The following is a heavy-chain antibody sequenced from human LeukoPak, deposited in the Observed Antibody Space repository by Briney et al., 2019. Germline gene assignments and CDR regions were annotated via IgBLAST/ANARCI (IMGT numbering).Heavy chain of an antibody. Sequence: KPSETLSLTCTVSGGSISNHFWSWIRQPPGKGLEWIGNIFYSGSTNYNPSLKSRVTISVDTSQNQFSLKLSSVTAADTAVYYCARRDMTTVTAYAFDIWGQGTMVTVSS. D-gene: IGHD4-11*01. CDR1: GGSISNHF. J-gene: IGHJ3*02. CDR3: ARRDMTTVTAYAFDI. V-gene: IGHV4-59*08. CDR2: IFYSGST.